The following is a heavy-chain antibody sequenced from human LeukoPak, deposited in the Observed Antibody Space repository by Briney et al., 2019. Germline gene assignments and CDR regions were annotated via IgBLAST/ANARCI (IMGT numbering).Heavy chain of an antibody. J-gene: IGHJ4*02. D-gene: IGHD5-12*01. CDR1: GFPFSSYA. CDR2: ISGDGGTT. V-gene: IGHV3-23*01. Sequence: GGSLRLSCVASGFPFSSYAMSWVRQAPGKGLECVSVISGDGGTTHYADFVKGRFSISRDNSKNTLYLQMNSLRAEDTAVYYCAKDAGVRLRNNPIDYWGQGTLVTVSS. CDR3: AKDAGVRLRNNPIDY.